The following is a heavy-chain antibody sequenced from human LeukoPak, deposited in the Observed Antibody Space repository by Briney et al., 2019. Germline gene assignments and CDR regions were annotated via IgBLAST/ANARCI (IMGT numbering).Heavy chain of an antibody. J-gene: IGHJ4*02. CDR2: IYYSGST. V-gene: IGHV4-59*01. CDR3: ARESLDGAGTFDY. CDR1: GGSISSYY. Sequence: SGTLSLTCTVSGGSISSYYWSWIRQPPGKGLEWIGYIYYSGSTNYNPSLKSRVTISVDTSKNQFSLKLSSVTAADTAVYYCARESLDGAGTFDYWGQGTLVTVSS. D-gene: IGHD6-13*01.